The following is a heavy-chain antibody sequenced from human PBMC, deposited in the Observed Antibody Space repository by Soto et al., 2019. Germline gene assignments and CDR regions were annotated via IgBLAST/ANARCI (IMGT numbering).Heavy chain of an antibody. CDR3: ARESHDILTGPPWVWYFDL. CDR2: INDRGSI. Sequence: QVQLQQWGAGPLRPLETLSLTCGVSGGSFSGYYWAWIRQSPGKGLEWIGEINDRGSINYNPSLKIRVRNSVDTTKLHYSLTLWSVTASETAVYYCARESHDILTGPPWVWYFDLWGRGTLVTVSS. CDR1: GGSFSGYY. D-gene: IGHD3-9*01. J-gene: IGHJ2*01. V-gene: IGHV4-34*01.